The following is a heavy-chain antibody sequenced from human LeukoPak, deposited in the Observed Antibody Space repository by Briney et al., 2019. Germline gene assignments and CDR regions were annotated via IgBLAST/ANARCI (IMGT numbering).Heavy chain of an antibody. Sequence: ASVKVSCKASGYTFTSYGISWVRQAPGQGLEWMGWINAGNGNTKYSQKFQGRVTITRDTSASTAYMELSSLKSEDTAVYYCARSGGDSFDYWGRGTLVTVSS. CDR2: INAGNGNT. CDR1: GYTFTSYG. V-gene: IGHV1-18*01. J-gene: IGHJ4*02. CDR3: ARSGGDSFDY. D-gene: IGHD4-17*01.